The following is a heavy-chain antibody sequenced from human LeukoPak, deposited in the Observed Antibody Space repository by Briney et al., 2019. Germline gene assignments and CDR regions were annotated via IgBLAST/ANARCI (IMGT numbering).Heavy chain of an antibody. Sequence: GGSLRLSCAASGFTFDDYAMHWVRHAPGKGLEGVSGISWNSGSIGYADSVKGRFTISRDNAKNSLYLQMNSLRAEDTALYYCAKTSRGYSYGSYYYYGMDVWGQGTTVTVSS. CDR1: GFTFDDYA. CDR3: AKTSRGYSYGSYYYYGMDV. V-gene: IGHV3-9*01. J-gene: IGHJ6*02. CDR2: ISWNSGSI. D-gene: IGHD5-18*01.